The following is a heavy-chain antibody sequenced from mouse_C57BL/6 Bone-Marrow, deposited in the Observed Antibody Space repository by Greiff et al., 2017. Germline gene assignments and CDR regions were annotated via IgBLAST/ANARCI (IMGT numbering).Heavy chain of an antibody. V-gene: IGHV10-3*01. CDR3: ERASLLDY. Sequence: VQLVESGGGLVQPTGSLKLSCAASGFTFNTYAMHWVRQAPGKGLEWVGRISSKSSNYATYSADSVKDRFTISRDDSQSMLYLQMNNLKTEDTAMYYCERASLLDYWGQGTTLTVS. CDR1: GFTFNTYA. J-gene: IGHJ2*01. CDR2: ISSKSSNYAT. D-gene: IGHD6-1*01.